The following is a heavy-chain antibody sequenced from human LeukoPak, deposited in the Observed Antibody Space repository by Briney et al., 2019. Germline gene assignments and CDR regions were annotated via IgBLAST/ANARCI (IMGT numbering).Heavy chain of an antibody. CDR1: GYTFTSYG. V-gene: IGHV1-18*01. CDR3: ARQGYDSSGYYFDY. J-gene: IGHJ4*02. Sequence: ASVKVSCKASGYTFTSYGISWVRQAPGQGLEWMGWISAYNGNTNYAQKFQGRVTMTRDTSISTAYMELSRLRSDDTAVYYCARQGYDSSGYYFDYWGQGTLVTVSS. D-gene: IGHD3-22*01. CDR2: ISAYNGNT.